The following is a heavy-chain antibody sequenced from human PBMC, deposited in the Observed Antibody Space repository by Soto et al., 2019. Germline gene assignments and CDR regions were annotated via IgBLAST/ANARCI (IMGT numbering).Heavy chain of an antibody. D-gene: IGHD2-2*01. J-gene: IGHJ4*02. CDR2: IYWDDDK. CDR3: AHRRVVGLTAYFDS. V-gene: IGHV2-5*02. CDR1: GFSLITRAVG. Sequence: QITLKESGPPLVKPTQTLTLTCTFSGFSLITRAVGVGWIRQPPGKALEWLGIIYWDDDKRYSPSLTSRLTITKDTSKNQVVLTMTNMDPVDTATYYCAHRRVVGLTAYFDSWGQGTLVTVSS.